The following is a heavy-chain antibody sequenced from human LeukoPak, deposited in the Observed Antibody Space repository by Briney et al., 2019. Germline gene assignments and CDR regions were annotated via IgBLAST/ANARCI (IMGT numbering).Heavy chain of an antibody. Sequence: GGTLRHSCAPSGFSLTYGMRWARQAPGQGLGWGSGQVYGDGRTYYADSLKGRFNISRDMSKITLYLQISGLTAEDTAVYYCAKDSHSGFFDYWGKGTLVTVSS. CDR2: QVYGDGRT. CDR3: AKDSHSGFFDY. J-gene: IGHJ4*02. D-gene: IGHD3-22*01. V-gene: IGHV3-23*01. CDR1: GFSLTYG.